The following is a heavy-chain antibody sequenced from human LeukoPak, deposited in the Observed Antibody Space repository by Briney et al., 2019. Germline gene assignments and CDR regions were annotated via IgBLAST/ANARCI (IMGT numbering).Heavy chain of an antibody. CDR3: AKGRSGSYYGAFDI. CDR1: GFTFNNYA. Sequence: GGSLRLSCAASGFTFNNYAMSWVRQAPGKGLEWVSGISGSGGSTYYADSVKGRFTISRDNSKNTLYLQMNSLRAEDTAVYYCAKGRSGSYYGAFDIWGQGTMVTVSS. CDR2: ISGSGGST. J-gene: IGHJ3*02. D-gene: IGHD3-10*01. V-gene: IGHV3-23*01.